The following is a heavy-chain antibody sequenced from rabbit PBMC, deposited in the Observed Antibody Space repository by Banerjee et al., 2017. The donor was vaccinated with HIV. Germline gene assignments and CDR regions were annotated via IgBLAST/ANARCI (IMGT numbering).Heavy chain of an antibody. CDR3: ARYVPSSADYGL. Sequence: QSLEESGGDLVKPGASLTLTCTASGFSLSSSSYMCWVRQAPGKGLQWIGCIGSSSGGTWYASWAEGRFTIPKTSSTTVTLQMTSLTAADTATYFCARYVPSSADYGLWGPGTLVTVS. J-gene: IGHJ4*01. CDR2: IGSSSGGT. CDR1: GFSLSSSSY. D-gene: IGHD1-1*01. V-gene: IGHV1S40*01.